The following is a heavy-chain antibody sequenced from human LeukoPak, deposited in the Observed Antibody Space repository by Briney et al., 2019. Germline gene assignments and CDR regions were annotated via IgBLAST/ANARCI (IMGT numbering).Heavy chain of an antibody. V-gene: IGHV4-39*07. J-gene: IGHJ6*03. CDR3: ARDYSSRTYDFWSGYYYDYYYYYMDV. CDR2: IYYSGST. D-gene: IGHD3-3*01. Sequence: SETLSLTCTVSGGSISSSSYYWGWIRQPPGKELEWIGSIYYSGSTYYNPSLKSRVTISVDTSKSQFSLKLSSVTAADTAVYYCARDYSSRTYDFWSGYYYDYYYYYMDVWGKGTTVTVSS. CDR1: GGSISSSSYY.